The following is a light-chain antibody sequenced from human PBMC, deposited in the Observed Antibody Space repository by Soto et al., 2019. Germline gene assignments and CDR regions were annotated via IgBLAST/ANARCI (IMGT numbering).Light chain of an antibody. CDR3: QQSHNYMYT. Sequence: ELVLSQSPATLSVSPGERATLSCRASQSIRKNLAWYQQKPGQAPTLLIYEASTRATGVPARFSGSGSGTEFTLTISSLQSEDFAIFYCQQSHNYMYTFGQVTKLEIK. J-gene: IGKJ2*01. CDR1: QSIRKN. V-gene: IGKV3-15*01. CDR2: EAS.